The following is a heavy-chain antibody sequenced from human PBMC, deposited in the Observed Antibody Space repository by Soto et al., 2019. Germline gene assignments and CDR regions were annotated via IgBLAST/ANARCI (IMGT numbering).Heavy chain of an antibody. V-gene: IGHV1-2*02. CDR3: ARVFYGSDYYRMLV. Sequence: ASVKVSCKASGYTFTGYYIHWVRQAPGQGLEWMAWINPNSGGTKFAQKFQDRISVTRDTSISTAYLELTSLTSDDTAVYYCARVFYGSDYYRMLVSGQAPPVTVS. CDR2: INPNSGGT. D-gene: IGHD3-10*01. CDR1: GYTFTGYY. J-gene: IGHJ6*02.